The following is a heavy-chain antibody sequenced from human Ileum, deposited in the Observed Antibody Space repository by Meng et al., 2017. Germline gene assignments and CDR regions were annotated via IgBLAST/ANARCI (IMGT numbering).Heavy chain of an antibody. Sequence: QGQLQQWGAGLLQPSETLSLTCAANGGSFSGYYWGWIRQPPGKGLEWIGEISHSGSTHYNPSLKSRLTISVDTSNNQFSLKLNSVTAADTAVYYCARGGVAARLGTWGQGALVTVSS. J-gene: IGHJ4*02. V-gene: IGHV4-34*02. CDR1: GGSFSGYY. CDR2: ISHSGST. D-gene: IGHD6-6*01. CDR3: ARGGVAARLGT.